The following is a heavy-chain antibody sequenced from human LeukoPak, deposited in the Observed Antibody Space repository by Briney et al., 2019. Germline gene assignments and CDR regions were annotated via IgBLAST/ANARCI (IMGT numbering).Heavy chain of an antibody. CDR1: GYSFTTYW. Sequence: GESLKISCRGSGYSFTTYWIGWVRQMPGKGLEWMGIIYPGDSDTRYIPSFQGQVTISADKSISTAYLQWSSLKASDTAMYYCARSSSSYLTSLDSWGQGTLVTVSS. V-gene: IGHV5-51*01. CDR3: ARSSSSYLTSLDS. D-gene: IGHD6-13*01. CDR2: IYPGDSDT. J-gene: IGHJ4*02.